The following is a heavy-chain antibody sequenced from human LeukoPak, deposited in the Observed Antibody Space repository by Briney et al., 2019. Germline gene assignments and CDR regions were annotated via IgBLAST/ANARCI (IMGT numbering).Heavy chain of an antibody. CDR3: ARPTYYYGSGDYYFDY. J-gene: IGHJ4*02. D-gene: IGHD3-10*01. CDR2: INHSGST. Sequence: SETLSLTCAVYGGSFSGYYWSWIRQPPGKGLEWIGEINHSGSTNYNPSLKSRVTISVDTSKNQFSLKLSSVTAADTAVYYCARPTYYYGSGDYYFDYWGQGTLVTVSS. V-gene: IGHV4-34*01. CDR1: GGSFSGYY.